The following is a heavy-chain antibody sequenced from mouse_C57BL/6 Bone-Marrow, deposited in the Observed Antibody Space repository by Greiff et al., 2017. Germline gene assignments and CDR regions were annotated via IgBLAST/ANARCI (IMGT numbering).Heavy chain of an antibody. CDR1: GYTFTDYY. CDR3: ARNRCTTVVATRWYFDV. Sequence: EVQLQQSGPVLVKPGASVKMSCKASGYTFTDYYMNWVKQSHGKSLEWIGVINPYNGGTSYNQKFKGNATVTVDKSSSTAYMELNSLTSEDSAVYYCARNRCTTVVATRWYFDVWGTGTTVTVSS. D-gene: IGHD1-1*01. CDR2: INPYNGGT. J-gene: IGHJ1*03. V-gene: IGHV1-19*01.